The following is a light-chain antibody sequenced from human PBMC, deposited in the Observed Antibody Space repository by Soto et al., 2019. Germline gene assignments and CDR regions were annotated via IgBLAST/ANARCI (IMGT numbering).Light chain of an antibody. V-gene: IGLV1-40*01. J-gene: IGLJ1*01. CDR2: GNS. Sequence: SVLTQPPSVSGAPGQRVTISCTGSSSNIGAGYDVHWYQQLPGTAPKLLIYGNSNRPSGVPDRFSGSKSGTSASLAITGLQAEDEADYYCQSYDSSLSDSYVFGTGTKLTVL. CDR3: QSYDSSLSDSYV. CDR1: SSNIGAGYD.